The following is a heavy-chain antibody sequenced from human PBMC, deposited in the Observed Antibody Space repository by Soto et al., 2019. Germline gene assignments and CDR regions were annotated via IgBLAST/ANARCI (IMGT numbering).Heavy chain of an antibody. CDR2: INHSGNT. V-gene: IGHV4-34*01. D-gene: IGHD1-26*01. CDR1: GGSLSRYY. Sequence: EKLSLTCSSYGGSLSRYYWSWIRQPPGKGLEWIGEINHSGNTNYNPSLKSRVTISVDTSNNQFSLKLNSVTAADTAVYYCASSGSFYLNGFHYPQMDVRGQGSTVTVSS. CDR3: ASSGSFYLNGFHYPQMDV. J-gene: IGHJ6*01.